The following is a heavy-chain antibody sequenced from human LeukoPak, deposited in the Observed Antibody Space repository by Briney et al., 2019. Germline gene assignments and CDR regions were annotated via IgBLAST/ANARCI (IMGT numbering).Heavy chain of an antibody. Sequence: GGSLRLSCAASGFTFSSYAMSWVRQAPGKGLEWVSAISGSGGSTYYADSVKGRFTISRDNSKNTLYLQMNSLRAEDTAVYYCAEDREGSYYVFDYWGQGTLVTVSS. J-gene: IGHJ4*02. CDR1: GFTFSSYA. CDR3: AEDREGSYYVFDY. CDR2: ISGSGGST. V-gene: IGHV3-23*01. D-gene: IGHD1-26*01.